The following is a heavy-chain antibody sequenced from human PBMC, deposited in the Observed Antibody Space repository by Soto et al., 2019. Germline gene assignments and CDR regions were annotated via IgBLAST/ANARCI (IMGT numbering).Heavy chain of an antibody. J-gene: IGHJ4*02. Sequence: GGSLRLSCASSGFTFSTYTMNWVRQALGKGLEWVSSINGRGNYIYYAESVKGRFTISRDNAKNSLYLQMDRLRAEDTALYYCVREDGKVGTNSAFDYWGLGALVTVSS. CDR2: INGRGNYI. D-gene: IGHD1-26*01. CDR1: GFTFSTYT. CDR3: VREDGKVGTNSAFDY. V-gene: IGHV3-21*01.